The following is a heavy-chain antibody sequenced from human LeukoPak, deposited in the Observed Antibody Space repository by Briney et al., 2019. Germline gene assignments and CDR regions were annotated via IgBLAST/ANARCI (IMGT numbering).Heavy chain of an antibody. J-gene: IGHJ4*02. Sequence: SETLSLTCTVSGGSISSYYWGWIRQPPGKGLEWIGSIYYSGSTYYNPSLKSRVTISVDTSKNQFSLKLSSVTAADTAVYYCARDPIHLDTAMVTDYWGQGTLVTVSS. V-gene: IGHV4-39*07. CDR3: ARDPIHLDTAMVTDY. CDR2: IYYSGST. CDR1: GGSISSYY. D-gene: IGHD5-18*01.